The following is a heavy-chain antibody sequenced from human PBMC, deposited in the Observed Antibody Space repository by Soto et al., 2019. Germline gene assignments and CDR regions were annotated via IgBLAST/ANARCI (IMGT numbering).Heavy chain of an antibody. J-gene: IGHJ6*02. CDR3: ATVTHSSITGTPRTDPYYYYYGMDV. Sequence: QVQLVQSGAEVKKPGASVKVSCKVSGYTLTELSMHWVRQAPGKGLEWMGGFDPEDGETIYAQKFQGRVTMTEDTSTDTAYMELSSLRSEDTAVYYCATVTHSSITGTPRTDPYYYYYGMDVWGQGTTVTVSS. D-gene: IGHD1-20*01. CDR2: FDPEDGET. CDR1: GYTLTELS. V-gene: IGHV1-24*01.